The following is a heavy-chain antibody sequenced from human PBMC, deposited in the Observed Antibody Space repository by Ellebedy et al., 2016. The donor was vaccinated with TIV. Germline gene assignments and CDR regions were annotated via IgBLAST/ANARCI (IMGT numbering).Heavy chain of an antibody. V-gene: IGHV3-66*01. CDR2: IYSGGST. CDR1: GFTVSSNY. J-gene: IGHJ5*02. Sequence: GESLKISCAASGFTVSSNYMSWVRQAPGKGLEWVSVIYSGGSTYYADSVKGRFTIPRDNSKNTLYLQMNSLRAEDTAVYYCARALATSGSFDPWGQGTLVTVSS. D-gene: IGHD5-24*01. CDR3: ARALATSGSFDP.